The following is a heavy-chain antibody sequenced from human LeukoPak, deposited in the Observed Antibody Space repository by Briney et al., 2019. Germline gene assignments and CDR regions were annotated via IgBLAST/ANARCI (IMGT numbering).Heavy chain of an antibody. CDR1: GGSISSYY. Sequence: PSETLSLTCTVSGGSISSYYWSWIRQPPGKGLEWIGDIYYSGSTNYNPSLKSRVTISVDTSKNQFSLKLSSVTAADTAVYYCARRYSYYYYGMDVWGQGTTVTVSS. CDR3: ARRYSYYYYGMDV. D-gene: IGHD1-1*01. J-gene: IGHJ6*02. CDR2: IYYSGST. V-gene: IGHV4-59*08.